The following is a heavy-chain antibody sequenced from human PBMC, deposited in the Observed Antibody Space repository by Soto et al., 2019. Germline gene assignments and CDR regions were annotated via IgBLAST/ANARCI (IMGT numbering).Heavy chain of an antibody. D-gene: IGHD6-6*01. CDR3: AKDRGAARLKY. Sequence: GGSLRLSCAASGFTFTSYPIHWVRQAPGQGLEWVATIARGGSGRHYADSVKGRFTISRDNSKNTLYLQMNSLRAEDTAVYYCAKDRGAARLKYWGQGTLVTVSS. V-gene: IGHV3-30-3*01. CDR2: IARGGSGR. J-gene: IGHJ4*02. CDR1: GFTFTSYP.